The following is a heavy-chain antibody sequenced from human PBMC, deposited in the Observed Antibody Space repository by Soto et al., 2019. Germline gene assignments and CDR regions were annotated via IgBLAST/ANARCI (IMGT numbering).Heavy chain of an antibody. CDR3: SGDEEGSGVYDDSFDI. D-gene: IGHD3-3*01. V-gene: IGHV3-21*01. CDR2: ISSSSSYI. J-gene: IGHJ3*02. CDR1: GFTFSSYS. Sequence: GGSLRLSCAASGFTFSSYSMNWVRQAPGKGLEWVSSISSSSSYIYYADSVKGLFTISRDNAKNSLYLQMISLRAEDTAVYCCSGDEEGSGVYDDSFDIWGQGTMVTVSS.